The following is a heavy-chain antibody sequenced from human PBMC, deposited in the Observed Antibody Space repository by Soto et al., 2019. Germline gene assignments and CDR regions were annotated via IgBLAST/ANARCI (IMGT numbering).Heavy chain of an antibody. CDR3: AGSPVDYGDYPDWFDP. CDR1: GGSFSGYY. CDR2: INHSGST. J-gene: IGHJ5*02. Sequence: SETLSLTCAVYGGSFSGYYWSWIRQPPGKGLEWIGEINHSGSTNYNPSLKSRVTISVDTSKNQFSLKLSSVTAADTAVYYCAGSPVDYGDYPDWFDPWGQGTLVTVSS. V-gene: IGHV4-34*01. D-gene: IGHD4-17*01.